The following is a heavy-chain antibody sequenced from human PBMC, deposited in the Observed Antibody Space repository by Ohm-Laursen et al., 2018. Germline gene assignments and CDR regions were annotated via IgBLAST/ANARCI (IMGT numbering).Heavy chain of an antibody. D-gene: IGHD1-1*01. CDR1: GGSFTSYY. Sequence: SGTLSLTCTVSGGSFTSYYWSWIRQSPGKGLEWIGYISYSGSTNDNPSLKSRVTILVDTSKSQFSLKLSSVTAADTAVYYCARDVGSTGVDYWGQGTLVTVSS. CDR3: ARDVGSTGVDY. J-gene: IGHJ4*02. V-gene: IGHV4-59*12. CDR2: ISYSGST.